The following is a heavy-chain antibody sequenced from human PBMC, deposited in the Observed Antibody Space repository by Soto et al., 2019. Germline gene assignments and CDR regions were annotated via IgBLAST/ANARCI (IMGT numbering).Heavy chain of an antibody. CDR1: GGTFSSYA. V-gene: IGHV1-69*01. CDR3: ARDHQYISGWYSSGWFDP. D-gene: IGHD6-19*01. Sequence: QVQLVQSGAEVKKPGSSVKVSCKASGGTFSSYAISWVRQAPGQGLEWMGGIIPSFGTAHYAQKFQGRVTITADESTSTAYMELNSLRSEYTAVYYCARDHQYISGWYSSGWFDPWGQGTLVTVSS. J-gene: IGHJ5*02. CDR2: IIPSFGTA.